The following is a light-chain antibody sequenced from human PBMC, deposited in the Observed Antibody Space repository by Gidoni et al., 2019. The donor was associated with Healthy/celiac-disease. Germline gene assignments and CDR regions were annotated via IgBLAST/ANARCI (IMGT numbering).Light chain of an antibody. J-gene: IGKJ1*01. Sequence: DIQLTQSPSTLSASVGDRVTLTCRPSQSISSWLAWYQQKPGKAPKLRFYKASSLESGVPSMFSVSGSGTEFTLTISSLQPDDFATYYCQQYNSYSLTYGQXTKVEIK. CDR2: KAS. V-gene: IGKV1-5*03. CDR3: QQYNSYSLT. CDR1: QSISSW.